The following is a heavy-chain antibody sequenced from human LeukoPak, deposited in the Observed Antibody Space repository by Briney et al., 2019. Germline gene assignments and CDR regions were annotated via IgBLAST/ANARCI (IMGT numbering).Heavy chain of an antibody. J-gene: IGHJ2*01. CDR1: GYTFTSYY. Sequence: ASVTVSCKASGYTFTSYYMHWVRQAPGQGLEWMGIINPSGGSTSYAQKFQGRVTMTRDMPTSTVYMELSSLRSEDTAVYYCARDPIGYCTNGVCYYWYFDLWGRGTLVTVSS. CDR2: INPSGGST. V-gene: IGHV1-46*01. D-gene: IGHD2-8*01. CDR3: ARDPIGYCTNGVCYYWYFDL.